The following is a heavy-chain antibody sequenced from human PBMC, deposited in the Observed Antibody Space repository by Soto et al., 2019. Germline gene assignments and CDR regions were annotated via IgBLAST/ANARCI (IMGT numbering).Heavy chain of an antibody. CDR3: ARDKDRAQLGGNYYYLLDV. CDR1: GGTFSTSA. CDR2: IMPIFRTA. J-gene: IGHJ6*02. Sequence: QVQVVQSGAEVKKPGSSVKVSCKTSGGTFSTSAISWVRQAPGQGLEWMGGIMPIFRTADYAQKFQGRVTITADESASTAYLELRSLTSEATAVYYCARDKDRAQLGGNYYYLLDVWGQGTTVTVTS. V-gene: IGHV1-69*12. D-gene: IGHD3-3*02.